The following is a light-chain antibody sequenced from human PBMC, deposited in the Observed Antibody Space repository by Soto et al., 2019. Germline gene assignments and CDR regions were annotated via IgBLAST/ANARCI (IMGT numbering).Light chain of an antibody. CDR1: QSVSSDY. CDR3: QQYGSSLYT. J-gene: IGKJ2*01. Sequence: EIVLTQSPGTLSLSPGERATLSCRASQSVSSDYLAWYQQKPGQAPRLLIYGTSSRATGIPDRFSGSGSGTDFTLTISRLEPEDFAVYYCQQYGSSLYTVGQGTKVDIK. CDR2: GTS. V-gene: IGKV3-20*01.